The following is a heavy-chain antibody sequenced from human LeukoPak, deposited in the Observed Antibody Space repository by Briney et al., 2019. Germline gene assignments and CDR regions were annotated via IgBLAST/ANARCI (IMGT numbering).Heavy chain of an antibody. J-gene: IGHJ4*02. D-gene: IGHD3-9*01. CDR3: ARGGDLTH. CDR2: ISYDGSNK. Sequence: GGSLRLSCAASGFTFSSYAMHWVRQAPGKGLEWVAVISYDGSNKYYADSVKGRFTISRDNSKNTLYLQMNSLRAEDTAVYYCARGGDLTHWGQGTLVTVSS. CDR1: GFTFSSYA. V-gene: IGHV3-30-3*01.